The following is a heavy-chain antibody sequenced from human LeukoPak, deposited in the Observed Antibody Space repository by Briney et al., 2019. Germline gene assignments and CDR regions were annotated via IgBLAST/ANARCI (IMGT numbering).Heavy chain of an antibody. CDR1: GGSISSDDW. V-gene: IGHV4-4*02. D-gene: IGHD6-6*01. CDR2: IYHSGRA. Sequence: NPSETLSLTCAVSGGSISSDDWWIWVRQPPGKGLEWIGEIYHSGRANYNPSLKSRVNVSVDTSKNQFSLKLSSVTAADTAVYYCASLARGGNWFDPWGQGTLVTVSS. CDR3: ASLARGGNWFDP. J-gene: IGHJ5*02.